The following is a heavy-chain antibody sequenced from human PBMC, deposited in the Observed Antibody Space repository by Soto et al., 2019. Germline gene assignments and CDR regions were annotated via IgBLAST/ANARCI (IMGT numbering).Heavy chain of an antibody. V-gene: IGHV4-61*05. Sequence: SETLSLTCTVSDGSIGSSDYYWSWIRQPPGKGLEWIGYIYYSGSTNYNPSLKSRVTISVDTSKNQFSLKLSSVTAADTAVYYCARRYGYSFDYWGQGTLVTVSS. CDR1: DGSIGSSDYY. D-gene: IGHD1-1*01. CDR3: ARRYGYSFDY. CDR2: IYYSGST. J-gene: IGHJ4*02.